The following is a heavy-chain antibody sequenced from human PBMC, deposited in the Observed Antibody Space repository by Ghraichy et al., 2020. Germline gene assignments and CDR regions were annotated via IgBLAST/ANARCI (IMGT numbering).Heavy chain of an antibody. Sequence: GESLNISCAASGFTFSSYSMNWVRQAPGKGLEWVSSISSSSSYIYYADSVKGRFTISRDNAKNSLYLQMNSLRAEDTAVYYCARDISGYNWFDPWGQGTLVTVSS. V-gene: IGHV3-21*01. CDR3: ARDISGYNWFDP. CDR2: ISSSSSYI. J-gene: IGHJ5*02. D-gene: IGHD3-10*01. CDR1: GFTFSSYS.